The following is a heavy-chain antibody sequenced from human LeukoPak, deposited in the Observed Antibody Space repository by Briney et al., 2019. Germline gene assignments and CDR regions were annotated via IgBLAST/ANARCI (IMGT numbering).Heavy chain of an antibody. J-gene: IGHJ5*02. CDR3: ARKEVSSGWWEKFDP. Sequence: GRSLSPFRAPASPIFSISWMSCVRQAPGNGLEWVAKIKQDGSGKYYVDSVKGRFTISRDNGNNSLYFQIQSMRGEDTAVYYCARKEVSSGWWEKFDPWGQGTLVTVSS. CDR1: SPIFSISW. D-gene: IGHD6-19*01. CDR2: IKQDGSGK. V-gene: IGHV3-7*01.